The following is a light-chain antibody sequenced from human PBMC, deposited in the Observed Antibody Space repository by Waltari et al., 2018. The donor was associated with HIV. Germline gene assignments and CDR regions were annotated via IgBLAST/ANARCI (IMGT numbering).Light chain of an antibody. CDR1: ESVLYTSNNKNY. J-gene: IGKJ5*01. CDR3: QQRSNWPPIT. V-gene: IGKV4-1*01. CDR2: WAS. Sequence: LAVSLCERATIKCKTSESVLYTSNNKNYLAWYQQKPGQPPKLLIYWASTRESGVPDRFSGSGSGTDFTLTISSLEPEDFAVYYCQQRSNWPPITFGQGTRLEIK.